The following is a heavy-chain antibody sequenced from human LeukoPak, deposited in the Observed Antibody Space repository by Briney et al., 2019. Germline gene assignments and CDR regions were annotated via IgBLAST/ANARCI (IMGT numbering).Heavy chain of an antibody. CDR2: ISYDGSNK. V-gene: IGHV3-30-3*01. J-gene: IGHJ4*02. Sequence: PGRSLRLSCAASGLTFSNYAMHWVRQAPGKGLEWVAVISYDGSNKYYADSVKGRFTISRDNSKNTLYLQMNSLRAEDTAVFYCATTYAEMAHFDYWGQGTLVTVSS. CDR1: GLTFSNYA. CDR3: ATTYAEMAHFDY. D-gene: IGHD5-24*01.